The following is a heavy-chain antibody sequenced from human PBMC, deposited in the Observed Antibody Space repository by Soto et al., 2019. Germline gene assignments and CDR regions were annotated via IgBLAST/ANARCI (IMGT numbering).Heavy chain of an antibody. V-gene: IGHV4-61*01. CDR2: IYYSGST. Sequence: SETLSLTCTVSGGSVSSGSYYWSWIRQPPGKGLEWIGYIYYSGSTNYNPSLKSRVTISVDTSKNQFSLKLSSATAADTAVYYCARLYYDIFTGYYGFDPWGQGTLVTVSS. CDR1: GGSVSSGSYY. J-gene: IGHJ5*02. CDR3: ARLYYDIFTGYYGFDP. D-gene: IGHD3-9*01.